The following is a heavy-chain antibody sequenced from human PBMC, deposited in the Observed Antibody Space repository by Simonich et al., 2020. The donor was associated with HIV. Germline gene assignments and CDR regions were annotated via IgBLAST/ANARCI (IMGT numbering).Heavy chain of an antibody. CDR2: INHSGNT. CDR1: GGSFSGYY. CDR3: ARGFYQRLYYFDY. J-gene: IGHJ4*02. V-gene: IGHV4-34*01. D-gene: IGHD2-2*01. Sequence: QVQLQQWGAGLLKPSETLSLTCAVYGGSFSGYYWSWLRQPPGKGLGWIGEINHSGNTPYNPSLKSRVNISVDTSKNQFSLKLSSVTAANTAVYYCARGFYQRLYYFDYWGQGTLVTVSS.